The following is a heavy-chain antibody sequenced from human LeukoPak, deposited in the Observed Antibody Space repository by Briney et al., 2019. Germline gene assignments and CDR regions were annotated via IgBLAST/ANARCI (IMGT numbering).Heavy chain of an antibody. D-gene: IGHD7-27*01. CDR3: ARLWGFDP. Sequence: SETLSLTCTVPGGSFNRSGYYWGWIRQPPGKGLEWIGNIYYSGSTYYNPSLKSRVTISVDTSKNQFSLKLSSVTAADTAVYYCARLWGFDPWGQGTLVTVSS. CDR1: GGSFNRSGYY. V-gene: IGHV4-39*01. CDR2: IYYSGST. J-gene: IGHJ5*02.